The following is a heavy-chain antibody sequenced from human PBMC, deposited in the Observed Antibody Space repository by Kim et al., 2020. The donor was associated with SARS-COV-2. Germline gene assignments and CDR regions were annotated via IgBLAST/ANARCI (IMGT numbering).Heavy chain of an antibody. CDR1: GFSFDAYS. CDR3: AKADPSGWTISIIYFDI. CDR2: LSDVGTSP. V-gene: IGHV3-23*01. D-gene: IGHD6-19*01. Sequence: GGSLRLSCVASGFSFDAYSLSWVRRAPGKGLEWVASLSDVGTSPHFADSVKGRFAISRDNSKNTLYLQMNNLRAEDTAVYYCAKADPSGWTISIIYFDIWGPGTLVAVSS. J-gene: IGHJ4*02.